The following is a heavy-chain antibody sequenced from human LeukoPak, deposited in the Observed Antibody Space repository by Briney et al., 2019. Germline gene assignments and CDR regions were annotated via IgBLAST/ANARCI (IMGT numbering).Heavy chain of an antibody. V-gene: IGHV4-39*01. J-gene: IGHJ1*01. D-gene: IGHD3-10*01. CDR2: IYYSGST. Sequence: SETLSLTCTVSGDSLSSNTYYWGWIRQPPGKGLEWIGSIYYSGSTYYNPSLKSRVTMSVDTSKRQFSLRLSSVTAADTAVYYCARHSSRGAEYIQRWGQGTPLSVSS. CDR1: GDSLSSNTYY. CDR3: ARHSSRGAEYIQR.